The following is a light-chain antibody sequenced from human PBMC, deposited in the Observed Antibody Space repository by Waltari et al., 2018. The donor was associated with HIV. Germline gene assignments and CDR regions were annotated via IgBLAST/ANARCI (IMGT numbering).Light chain of an antibody. CDR3: QQRSTWPST. V-gene: IGKV3-11*01. J-gene: IGKJ1*01. CDR1: QSVGNF. CDR2: EAS. Sequence: ENVLTQFPATLCLSPGERATLSCRASQSVGNFLVWYQQKPGQAPRLLIYEASNRAAGIPARFSGSGSGTDFTLTISRLEPEDFAVYYCQQRSTWPSTFGQGTKVEIK.